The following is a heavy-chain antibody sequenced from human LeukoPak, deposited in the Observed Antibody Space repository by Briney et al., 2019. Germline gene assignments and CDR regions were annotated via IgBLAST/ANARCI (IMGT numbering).Heavy chain of an antibody. CDR2: ISGSGGST. Sequence: GGSLRLSCAASGLTFNYAMTWARQPPGKGLEWVSAISGSGGSTYYADSVKGRFTISKDNSKDTLYLLMSSLRPEDTAVYYCAKHADGSGRPRAGFDHWGQGTLVTVSS. CDR1: GLTFNYA. J-gene: IGHJ4*02. CDR3: AKHADGSGRPRAGFDH. D-gene: IGHD3-22*01. V-gene: IGHV3-23*01.